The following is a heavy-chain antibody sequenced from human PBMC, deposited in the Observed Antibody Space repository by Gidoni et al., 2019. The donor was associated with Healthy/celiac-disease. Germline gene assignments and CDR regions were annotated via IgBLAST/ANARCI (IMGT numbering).Heavy chain of an antibody. J-gene: IGHJ6*02. D-gene: IGHD5-12*01. V-gene: IGHV1-69*02. CDR3: ASNVDIVATITPGGFCGMDV. CDR2: IIPILGIA. CDR1: GGTFSSYT. Sequence: QVQLVQSGAEVKKPGSSVKVSCKASGGTFSSYTISWVRQAPGQGLEWMGRIIPILGIANYAQKFQGRVTITADKSTSTAYMELSSLRSEDTAVYYCASNVDIVATITPGGFCGMDVWGQGTTVTVSS.